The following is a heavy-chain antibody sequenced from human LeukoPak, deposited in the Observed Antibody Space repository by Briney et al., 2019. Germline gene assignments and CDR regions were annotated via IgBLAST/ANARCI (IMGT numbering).Heavy chain of an antibody. J-gene: IGHJ6*02. V-gene: IGHV4-30-2*01. CDR2: IYHSGST. CDR3: ARAYCGGDCYSGYYYYGMDV. CDR1: GGSISSGGYY. D-gene: IGHD2-21*02. Sequence: SETLSLTCTVSGGSISSGGYYWSWIRQPPGKGLEWIGYIYHSGSTYYNPSLKGRVTISVDRSKNQFSLKLSSVTAADTAVYYCARAYCGGDCYSGYYYYGMDVWGQGTTVTVSS.